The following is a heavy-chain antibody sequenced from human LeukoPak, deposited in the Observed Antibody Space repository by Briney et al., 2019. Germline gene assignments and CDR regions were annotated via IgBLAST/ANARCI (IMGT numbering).Heavy chain of an antibody. V-gene: IGHV3-23*01. CDR1: GFSVSSNY. J-gene: IGHJ4*02. CDR3: VRETPGFFDY. Sequence: GGSLRLSCAASGFSVSSNYMSWVRQAPGKGLEWVSVISGSGGSTYYADSVKGRFTISRDNSKNTLYLQMNSLGAEDTAVYYCVRETPGFFDYWGQGTLVTVSS. CDR2: ISGSGGST. D-gene: IGHD4-17*01.